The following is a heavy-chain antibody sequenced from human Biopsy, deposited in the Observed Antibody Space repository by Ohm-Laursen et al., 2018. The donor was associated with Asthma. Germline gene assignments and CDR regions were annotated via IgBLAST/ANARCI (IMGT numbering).Heavy chain of an antibody. J-gene: IGHJ5*02. V-gene: IGHV1-2*06. CDR1: GYTFIGCH. Sequence: AASVKVSCKASGYTFIGCHIHWMRQAPGQGLEWMGRINPNSGGTNYAQEFQGRVTMTRDTSISTAYMEVSRLRSDDTAVYYCARGQKSAGDRWFDPWGQGTLVTVSS. D-gene: IGHD6-13*01. CDR2: INPNSGGT. CDR3: ARGQKSAGDRWFDP.